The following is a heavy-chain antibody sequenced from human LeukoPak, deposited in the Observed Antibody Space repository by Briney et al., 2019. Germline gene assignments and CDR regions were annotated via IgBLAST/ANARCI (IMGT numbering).Heavy chain of an antibody. CDR3: ARCHRGYSYGIPYFDY. J-gene: IGHJ4*02. CDR1: GASISSNDQY. CDR2: THHTGNT. D-gene: IGHD5-18*01. Sequence: SETLSLTCTVSGASISSNDQYWSWIRQHPGKGLEWIGYTHHTGNTHYNPSLKSRLTISVDTSRNQFSLKLSSVTAADTAVYYCARCHRGYSYGIPYFDYWGQGTLVTVSS. V-gene: IGHV4-31*03.